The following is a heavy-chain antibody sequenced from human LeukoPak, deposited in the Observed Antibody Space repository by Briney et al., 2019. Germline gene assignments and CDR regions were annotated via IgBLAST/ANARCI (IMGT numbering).Heavy chain of an antibody. V-gene: IGHV1-8*01. D-gene: IGHD1-1*01. Sequence: ASVKVSCKASGYTFISYDINWVRQATGQGLEWMGWMNPNSGNTGYAQKFQGRVTMTRNTSISTAYMELSSLRSEDTAVYYCASPALVNTNWYYFDYWGQGTLVTVSS. CDR1: GYTFISYD. CDR3: ASPALVNTNWYYFDY. J-gene: IGHJ4*02. CDR2: MNPNSGNT.